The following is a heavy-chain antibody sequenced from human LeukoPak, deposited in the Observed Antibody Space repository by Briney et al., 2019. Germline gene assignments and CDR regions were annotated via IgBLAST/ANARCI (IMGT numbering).Heavy chain of an antibody. CDR2: IYSGGST. D-gene: IGHD5-18*01. CDR1: GFTVSSNY. J-gene: IGHJ4*02. Sequence: GGSLRLSCAASGFTVSSNYMSWVRQAPGKGLEWVSVIYSGGSTYYADSVKGRFTISRDNSKNTLYLQMNSLRAEDTAVYYCASNVDTAMDGGDYYFDYWGQGTLVTVSS. V-gene: IGHV3-66*01. CDR3: ASNVDTAMDGGDYYFDY.